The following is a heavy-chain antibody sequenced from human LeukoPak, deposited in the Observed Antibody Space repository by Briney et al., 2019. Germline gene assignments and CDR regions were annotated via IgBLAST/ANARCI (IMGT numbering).Heavy chain of an antibody. CDR1: GRSISSSSYY. D-gene: IGHD3-16*01. Sequence: AESLSLTRTLSGRSISSSSYYWGWIRQPPGKGLEWIGGIYYSRSTYYNPSLKSRVTISVDTSKNQFSLKLTSVIAADSAVYWCAGLGLNGWFDPWGQGIQVTVSS. CDR3: AGLGLNGWFDP. J-gene: IGHJ5*02. V-gene: IGHV4-39*01. CDR2: IYYSRST.